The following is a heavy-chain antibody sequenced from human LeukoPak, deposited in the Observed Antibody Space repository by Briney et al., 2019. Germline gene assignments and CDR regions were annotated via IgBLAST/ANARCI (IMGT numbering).Heavy chain of an antibody. Sequence: GESLKISCTASGFTFSSYSMNWVRQAPGKGLEWVSSISSGSNNIYYADSVKGRFAISRDNAKNSLYLQMDSLRADDTAVYYCGRVRCSGGTCYTYSSGWAFEFWGQGSLVIVSS. D-gene: IGHD2-15*01. CDR1: GFTFSSYS. CDR3: GRVRCSGGTCYTYSSGWAFEF. V-gene: IGHV3-21*01. J-gene: IGHJ4*02. CDR2: ISSGSNNI.